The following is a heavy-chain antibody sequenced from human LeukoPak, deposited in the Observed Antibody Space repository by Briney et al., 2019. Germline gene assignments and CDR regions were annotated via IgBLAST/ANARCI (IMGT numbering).Heavy chain of an antibody. CDR3: ASTSSGWYQSRYFGY. D-gene: IGHD6-19*01. Sequence: ASVKVSCKASGYTFTSYAMHWVRQAPGQRLEWMGWINAGNGNTKYSQKFQGRVTITRDTSASTAYMELSSLRSEDTAVYYCASTSSGWYQSRYFGYWGQGTLVTVSS. CDR2: INAGNGNT. V-gene: IGHV1-3*01. CDR1: GYTFTSYA. J-gene: IGHJ4*02.